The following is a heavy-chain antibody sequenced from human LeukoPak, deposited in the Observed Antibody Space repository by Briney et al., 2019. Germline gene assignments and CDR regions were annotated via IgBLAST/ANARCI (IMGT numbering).Heavy chain of an antibody. V-gene: IGHV4-34*01. CDR2: INHSGST. D-gene: IGHD2-2*01. CDR1: GGSFSGYY. Sequence: SETLSLTCAVYGGSFSGYYWSWIRQPPGKGLEWIGEINHSGSTNYNPSLKSRVTISVDTSKNRFSLKLSSVTAADTAVYYCARYTSWDIVVVPAANTWFDPWGQGTLVTVSS. J-gene: IGHJ5*02. CDR3: ARYTSWDIVVVPAANTWFDP.